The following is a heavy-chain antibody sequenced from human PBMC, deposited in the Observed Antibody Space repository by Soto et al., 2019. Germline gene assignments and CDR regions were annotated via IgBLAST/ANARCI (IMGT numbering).Heavy chain of an antibody. CDR1: QLSVGSHNYD. CDR3: SRSDLTYYFDY. Sequence: SATLSPTSSAHQLSVGSHNYDWRFIRNPPAEDLARIGSIYRSGITNYNPSLKSRVTISLDTSKNKCSLTLTSVTAADTAVYYCSRSDLTYYFDYWGQGTAVTVS. CDR2: IYRSGIT. D-gene: IGHD3-16*01. V-gene: IGHV4-61*01. J-gene: IGHJ4*02.